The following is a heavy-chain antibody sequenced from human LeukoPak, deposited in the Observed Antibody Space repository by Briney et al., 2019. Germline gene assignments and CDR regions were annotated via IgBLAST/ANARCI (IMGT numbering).Heavy chain of an antibody. J-gene: IGHJ5*02. Sequence: ASVKVSCKASGYTFTGYYMHWVRQAPGQGLEWMGWINPNSGGTNYAQKFQGRVTTTRDTSISTAYMELSRLRSDDTAVYYCAREGCSSTSCYTWGQGTPVTVSS. CDR1: GYTFTGYY. CDR3: AREGCSSTSCYT. V-gene: IGHV1-2*02. CDR2: INPNSGGT. D-gene: IGHD2-2*02.